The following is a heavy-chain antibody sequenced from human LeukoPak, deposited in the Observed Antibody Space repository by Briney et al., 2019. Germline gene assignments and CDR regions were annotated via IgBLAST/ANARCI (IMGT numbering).Heavy chain of an antibody. J-gene: IGHJ4*02. Sequence: SSETLSLTCTVSGGSISSYYWSWIRQPPGKGLEWIGYIYYGGSTNYNPSLKSRVTISVDTSRNQFSLKVSSVTAADTAVYYCARGYYDSSGQYYRGIFDYWGQGTLVTVSS. CDR3: ARGYYDSSGQYYRGIFDY. V-gene: IGHV4-59*01. D-gene: IGHD3-22*01. CDR2: IYYGGST. CDR1: GGSISSYY.